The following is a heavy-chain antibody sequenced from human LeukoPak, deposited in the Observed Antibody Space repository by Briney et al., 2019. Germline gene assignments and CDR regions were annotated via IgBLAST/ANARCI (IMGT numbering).Heavy chain of an antibody. CDR2: IYYSGST. D-gene: IGHD3-3*01. Sequence: SETLSLTCTVSGYAISSGHYWGWIRQPPGKGLEWIGSIYYSGSTYYNPSLKSRVTISVDTSKNQFSLKLSSVTAADTAVYYCARGGQLGDFWSGYYERLYYFDYWGQGTLVTVSS. J-gene: IGHJ4*02. V-gene: IGHV4-38-2*02. CDR1: GYAISSGHY. CDR3: ARGGQLGDFWSGYYERLYYFDY.